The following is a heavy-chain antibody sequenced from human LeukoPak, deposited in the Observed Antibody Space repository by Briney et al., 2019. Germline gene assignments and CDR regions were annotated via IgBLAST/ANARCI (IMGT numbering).Heavy chain of an antibody. V-gene: IGHV3-30*18. CDR1: GFTFSSYG. J-gene: IGHJ3*02. CDR2: ISYDGSNK. CDR3: ANLVYCSGGSCYPTFDAFDI. D-gene: IGHD2-15*01. Sequence: GSLRLSCAASGFTFSSYGMHWVRQAPGKGLEWVAVISYDGSNKYYADSVKGRFTISRDNSKNTLYVQMNSLRAEDTAVYYCANLVYCSGGSCYPTFDAFDIWGQGTMVTVSS.